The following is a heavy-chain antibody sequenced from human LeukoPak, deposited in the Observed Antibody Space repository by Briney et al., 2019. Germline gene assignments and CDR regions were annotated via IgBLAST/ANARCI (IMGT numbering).Heavy chain of an antibody. V-gene: IGHV3-74*01. Sequence: GGSLRLSCAASGFTFDDYAMHWVRQVPNQGLMWVSRINSDETISEYVDSVNGRFTISRDNAKNTLYLQMNSLRAEDTAVYFCLYGGYFQHWGQGTLVTVSS. D-gene: IGHD3-16*01. CDR1: GFTFDDYA. CDR2: INSDETIS. J-gene: IGHJ1*01. CDR3: LYGGYFQH.